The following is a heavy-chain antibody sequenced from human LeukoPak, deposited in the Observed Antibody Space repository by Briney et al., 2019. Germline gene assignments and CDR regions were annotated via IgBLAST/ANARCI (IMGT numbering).Heavy chain of an antibody. Sequence: GGTLRLSCTGSGFTFSDHYMTWIRLAPGKGLEWISYISSSGTTTYYADSVKGRFTISRANAKTSVYLQMEGLRADDTAVYYCARVGSSRGWFDPWGQGTLVTVSS. CDR2: ISSSGTTT. CDR3: ARVGSSRGWFDP. V-gene: IGHV3-11*01. D-gene: IGHD3-10*01. CDR1: GFTFSDHY. J-gene: IGHJ5*02.